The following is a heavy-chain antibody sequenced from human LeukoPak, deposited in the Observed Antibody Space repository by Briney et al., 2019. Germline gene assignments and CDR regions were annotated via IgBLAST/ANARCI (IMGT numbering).Heavy chain of an antibody. D-gene: IGHD2-15*01. V-gene: IGHV3-11*01. J-gene: IGHJ6*03. CDR3: AKDGRYCSGGSCYSGDFSYYMDV. CDR1: GFTFSDYY. Sequence: KSGGSLRLSCAASGFTFSDYYMSWIRQAPGKGLEWVSYISSSGSTIYYADSVKGRFTISRDNSKNTLYLQMNSLRAEDTAVYYCAKDGRYCSGGSCYSGDFSYYMDVWGKGTKVTVSS. CDR2: ISSSGSTI.